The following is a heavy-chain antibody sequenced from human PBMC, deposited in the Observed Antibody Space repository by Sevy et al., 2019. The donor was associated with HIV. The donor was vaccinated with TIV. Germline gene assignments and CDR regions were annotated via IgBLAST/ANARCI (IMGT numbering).Heavy chain of an antibody. J-gene: IGHJ4*02. D-gene: IGHD3-9*01. Sequence: GGSLRLSCAASRFTFSDYAMSWVRQAPGKGLEFVSSISYSDNSIYYSDSVKGRFTISRDNSKNTLYLLMNSLTSEDTAVYYCAKGGILTVDGYWGQGTLVTVSS. CDR3: AKGGILTVDGY. CDR2: ISYSDNSI. V-gene: IGHV3-23*01. CDR1: RFTFSDYA.